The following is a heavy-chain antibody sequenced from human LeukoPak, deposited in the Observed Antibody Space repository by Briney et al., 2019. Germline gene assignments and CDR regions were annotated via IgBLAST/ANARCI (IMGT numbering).Heavy chain of an antibody. CDR2: ISAYNGNT. V-gene: IGHV1-18*01. CDR3: ARVEGYYYDSSGYHVFDY. CDR1: GYTFTNYG. D-gene: IGHD3-22*01. J-gene: IGHJ4*02. Sequence: ASVRVSCKASGYTFTNYGISWVRQAPGQGLEWMGWISAYNGNTNYAQNLQGRVTMTTDTSTSTAYMELRSLRSDDTAVYYCARVEGYYYDSSGYHVFDYWGQGTLVTVSS.